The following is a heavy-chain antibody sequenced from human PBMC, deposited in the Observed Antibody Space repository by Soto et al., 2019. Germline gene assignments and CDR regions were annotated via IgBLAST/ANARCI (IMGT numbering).Heavy chain of an antibody. Sequence: GGSLRLSCAASGFTFSSYAMSWVRQAPGKGLEWVSAISGSGGSTYYADSVKGRFTISRDNSKNTLYLQMNSPRAEDTAVYYCAENPFSDYPSDYWGQGTLVTVSS. CDR3: AENPFSDYPSDY. D-gene: IGHD4-17*01. J-gene: IGHJ4*02. CDR1: GFTFSSYA. CDR2: ISGSGGST. V-gene: IGHV3-23*01.